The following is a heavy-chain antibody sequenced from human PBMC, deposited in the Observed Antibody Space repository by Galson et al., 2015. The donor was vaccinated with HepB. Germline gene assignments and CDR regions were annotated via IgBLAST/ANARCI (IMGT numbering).Heavy chain of an antibody. J-gene: IGHJ4*02. CDR2: TGGNGASS. Sequence: SLRLSCAASGFTFSAFAMHWVRQAPVKGLEFVSGTGGNGASSYYADSVKGRSTISRDNSKNTLYLELHSLTPDDTAVYYCVKDRERGIQLWFHRGFADYWGQGTPVTVSS. CDR1: GFTFSAFA. D-gene: IGHD5-18*01. V-gene: IGHV3-64D*06. CDR3: VKDRERGIQLWFHRGFADY.